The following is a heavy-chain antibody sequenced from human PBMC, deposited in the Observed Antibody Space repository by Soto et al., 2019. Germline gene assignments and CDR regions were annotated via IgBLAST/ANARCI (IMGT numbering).Heavy chain of an antibody. V-gene: IGHV3-30*18. Sequence: GGSLRLSCAASGFTFSSYGMHWVRQAPGKGLEWVAVISYDGSNKYYADSVKGRFTISRDNSKNTLYLQMNSLRAEDTAVYYCAKSVLGTTGGPVSGMDVWGQGTTVTVSS. CDR2: ISYDGSNK. CDR3: AKSVLGTTGGPVSGMDV. D-gene: IGHD4-17*01. J-gene: IGHJ6*02. CDR1: GFTFSSYG.